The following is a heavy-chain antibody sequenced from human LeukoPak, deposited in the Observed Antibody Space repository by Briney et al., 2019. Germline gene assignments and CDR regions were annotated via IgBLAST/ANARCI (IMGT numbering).Heavy chain of an antibody. CDR3: ARSVDTADYDY. CDR1: GFTFSSYA. J-gene: IGHJ4*02. V-gene: IGHV3-30*04. Sequence: GGSLRLSCAASGFTFSSYAMHWVSQAPGMGLEWVAVMWYDGTKKYYADSVKGRFTISGDNSKKTLYLQMDSLRPEDTAVYYCARSVDTADYDYWGQGTLVTVSS. D-gene: IGHD5-18*01. CDR2: MWYDGTKK.